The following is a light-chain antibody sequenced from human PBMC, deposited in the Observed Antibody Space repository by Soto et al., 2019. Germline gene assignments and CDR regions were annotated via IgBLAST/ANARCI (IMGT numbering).Light chain of an antibody. CDR2: GAS. Sequence: EIVLTQSPGTLSLSPGERATLSCRASQSVSSYLAWYQQKPGQAPRLLIYGASIRATGIPDRFSGSGSGTDFTLTISRLEPGDFAVYYCQQYGGSPRTFGQGTKLEIK. J-gene: IGKJ2*01. CDR3: QQYGGSPRT. V-gene: IGKV3-20*01. CDR1: QSVSSY.